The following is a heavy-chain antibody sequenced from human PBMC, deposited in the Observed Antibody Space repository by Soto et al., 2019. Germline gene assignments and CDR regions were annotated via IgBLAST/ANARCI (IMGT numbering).Heavy chain of an antibody. J-gene: IGHJ4*02. CDR1: GFTFDDYA. V-gene: IGHV3-9*01. CDR3: AKDMGYDLSPLGYFDY. CDR2: ISWNSGSI. Sequence: GGSLRLSCGASGFTFDDYAMHWVRQAPGKGLEWVSGISWNSGSIGYADSVKGRFTISRDNAKNSLYLQMNSLRSEDTALYYCAKDMGYDLSPLGYFDYWGQGTLVTV. D-gene: IGHD5-12*01.